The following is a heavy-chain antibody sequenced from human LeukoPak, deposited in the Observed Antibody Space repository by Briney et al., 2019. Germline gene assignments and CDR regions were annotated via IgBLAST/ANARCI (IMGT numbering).Heavy chain of an antibody. CDR2: IKQDGSEK. Sequence: GGSLRLSCEASEFTFTTYWMSWVRQAPGKGLEWVANIKQDGSEKYYVDSVKGRFTISRDNAKNSLYLQMNSLRAEDTAVYYCARYGGSYLLWDYWGQGTLVTVSS. CDR3: ARYGGSYLLWDY. CDR1: EFTFTTYW. D-gene: IGHD1-26*01. V-gene: IGHV3-7*01. J-gene: IGHJ4*02.